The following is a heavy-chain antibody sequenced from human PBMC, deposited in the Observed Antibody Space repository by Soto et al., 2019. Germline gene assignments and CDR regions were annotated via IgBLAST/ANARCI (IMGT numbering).Heavy chain of an antibody. CDR3: AREARRWSGYYYFAFDI. Sequence: QVQLVESGGGVVQPGRSLRLSCAASGFTFSSYAMHWVRQAPGKGLEWVAVISYDGSNKYYADSVKGRFTISRDNSKNTLYLQMNSLRAEDTAVYYCAREARRWSGYYYFAFDIWGRGTMVPVSS. V-gene: IGHV3-30-3*01. CDR2: ISYDGSNK. J-gene: IGHJ3*02. D-gene: IGHD3-22*01. CDR1: GFTFSSYA.